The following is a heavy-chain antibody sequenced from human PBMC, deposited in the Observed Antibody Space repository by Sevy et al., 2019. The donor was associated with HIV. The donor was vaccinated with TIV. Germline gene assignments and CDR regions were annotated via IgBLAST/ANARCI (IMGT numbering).Heavy chain of an antibody. CDR2: ISYDGSNK. V-gene: IGHV3-30*18. D-gene: IGHD3-9*01. J-gene: IGHJ4*02. Sequence: GGSLRLSCAASGFTFSSYGMHWVRQAPGKGLEWVAVISYDGSNKYYADSVKGLFTISRDNSKNTLYLQMNSLRAEDTAVYYCAKDEDILTGYYPFDYWGQGTLVTVSS. CDR3: AKDEDILTGYYPFDY. CDR1: GFTFSSYG.